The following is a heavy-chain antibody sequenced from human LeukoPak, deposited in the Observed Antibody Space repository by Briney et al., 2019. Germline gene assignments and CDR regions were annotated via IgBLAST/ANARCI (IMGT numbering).Heavy chain of an antibody. Sequence: HAGGSLRLSCAASGFTFSSYAMSWVRQAPGKGLEWVSAISGSGGSTYYADSVKGRFTISRDNSKNTLYLQMNSLRAEDTAVYYCAKYRSNRGDYRSHFDYWGQGTLVTVSS. V-gene: IGHV3-23*01. CDR2: ISGSGGST. J-gene: IGHJ4*02. CDR1: GFTFSSYA. CDR3: AKYRSNRGDYRSHFDY. D-gene: IGHD4-17*01.